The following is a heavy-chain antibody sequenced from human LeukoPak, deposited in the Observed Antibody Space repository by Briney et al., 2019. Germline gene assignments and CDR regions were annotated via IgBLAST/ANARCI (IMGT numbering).Heavy chain of an antibody. Sequence: PGGSLRLSCAASGFTFSSYWMNWVRQAPGKGLEWVSSISSSSSYIYYADSVKGRFTISRDNAKNSLYLQMNSLRAEDTAVYYCARELGEMATSYFDYWGQGTLVTVSS. CDR1: GFTFSSYW. CDR2: ISSSSSYI. D-gene: IGHD5-24*01. J-gene: IGHJ4*02. CDR3: ARELGEMATSYFDY. V-gene: IGHV3-21*01.